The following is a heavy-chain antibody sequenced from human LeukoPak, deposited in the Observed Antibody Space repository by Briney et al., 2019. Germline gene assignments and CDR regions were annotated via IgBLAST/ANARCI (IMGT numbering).Heavy chain of an antibody. V-gene: IGHV4-34*01. CDR1: GGSFSGYY. J-gene: IGHJ4*02. Sequence: SETLSLTCAVYGGSFSGYYWSWIRQPPGKGLEWIGEINHSGSTNYNPSLKSRVTISVDTSKNQFSLKLSSVTAADTAVYYCARGKRWLNDYWGQGTLVTVSS. CDR3: ARGKRWLNDY. CDR2: INHSGST. D-gene: IGHD5-24*01.